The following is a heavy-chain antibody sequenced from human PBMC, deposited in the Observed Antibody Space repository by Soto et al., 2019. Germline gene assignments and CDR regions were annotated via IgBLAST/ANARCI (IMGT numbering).Heavy chain of an antibody. Sequence: PSETLSLTCTISGGSVSNYYWSWIRQPPGKGLEWIGYVFYTGSTNYNPSLKSRVTMSVDTSKKQFSLNLNSVTAADTAVYYCARGDYVSGTFPIDYWGQGKLVTVSS. CDR2: VFYTGST. V-gene: IGHV4-59*02. CDR3: ARGDYVSGTFPIDY. J-gene: IGHJ4*02. D-gene: IGHD3-10*01. CDR1: GGSVSNYY.